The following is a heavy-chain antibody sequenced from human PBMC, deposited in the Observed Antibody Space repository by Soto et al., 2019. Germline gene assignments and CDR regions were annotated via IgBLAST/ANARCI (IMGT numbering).Heavy chain of an antibody. CDR3: AHNLYGDSRFDY. CDR1: GFSLSTSGVG. V-gene: IGHV2-5*02. D-gene: IGHD4-17*01. Sequence: QITLKESGPTLVKPTQTLTLTCTFSGFSLSTSGVGVGWIRQPPGKALEWLALIYWDDDKRYSPSLKSRLTITKDTTKTQVVLTMTNMDPVDTATYYCAHNLYGDSRFDYWGQGTLVTVSS. J-gene: IGHJ4*02. CDR2: IYWDDDK.